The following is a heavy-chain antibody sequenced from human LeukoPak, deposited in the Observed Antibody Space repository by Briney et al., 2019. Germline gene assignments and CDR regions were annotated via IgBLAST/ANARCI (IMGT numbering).Heavy chain of an antibody. V-gene: IGHV4-30-2*01. J-gene: IGHJ6*02. D-gene: IGHD7-27*01. CDR1: GGSISSGGYS. Sequence: KPSETLSLTCAVSGGSISSGGYSWSWIRQPPGKGLEWIGYIYHSGSTHYNPSLKSRVTISVDRSKNQFSLKLSSVTAADTAVYYCARLGRSPLRRHYYDMDVWGQGTTVTVSS. CDR2: IYHSGST. CDR3: ARLGRSPLRRHYYDMDV.